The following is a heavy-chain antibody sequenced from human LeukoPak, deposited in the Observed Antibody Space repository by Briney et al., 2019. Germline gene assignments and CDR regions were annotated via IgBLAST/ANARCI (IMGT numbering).Heavy chain of an antibody. CDR2: IYPSDSYT. J-gene: IGHJ3*02. V-gene: IGHV5-51*01. D-gene: IGHD3-22*01. CDR3: ASPLGDYYDSSGYLDAFDI. CDR1: GYSFTSHW. Sequence: GESLKISCKDSGYSFTSHWIGWVRQMPGKGLEWMGIIYPSDSYTRYSPSFQDQVTISADKSISTAYVQWSSLKASDTAMYYSASPLGDYYDSSGYLDAFDIWGQGTMVTVSS.